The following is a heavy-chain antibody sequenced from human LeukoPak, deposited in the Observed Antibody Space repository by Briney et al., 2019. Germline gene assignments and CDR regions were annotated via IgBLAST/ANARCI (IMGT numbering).Heavy chain of an antibody. CDR2: IYFSGST. V-gene: IGHV4-39*07. Sequence: SETLSLTCTVSGDSISSANYYWGWVRQPPGKGLEWIGSIYFSGSTYYNPSHKSRVTISVETSKVQFSLKLSSVTAADTVVYYCARDSCSSTSCRKKFDNWGQGTLVTVSS. CDR3: ARDSCSSTSCRKKFDN. D-gene: IGHD2-2*01. CDR1: GDSISSANYY. J-gene: IGHJ4*02.